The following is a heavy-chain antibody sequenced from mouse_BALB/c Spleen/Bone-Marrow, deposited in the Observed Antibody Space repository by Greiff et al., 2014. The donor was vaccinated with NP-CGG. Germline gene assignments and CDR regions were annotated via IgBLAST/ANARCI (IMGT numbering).Heavy chain of an antibody. D-gene: IGHD2-2*01. CDR1: GYSFTSYW. CDR3: ANFYGYLFDY. CDR2: IDPSDSET. V-gene: IGHV1S126*01. Sequence: VQLQQSGPQLVRPGASVKISCKASGYSFTSYWMHWVKQRPGQGLEWIGMIDPSDSETRLNQKFKDKATLTVDKSSSTAYMQLSSPTSEDSAVYYCANFYGYLFDYWGQGTTLRVSS. J-gene: IGHJ2*01.